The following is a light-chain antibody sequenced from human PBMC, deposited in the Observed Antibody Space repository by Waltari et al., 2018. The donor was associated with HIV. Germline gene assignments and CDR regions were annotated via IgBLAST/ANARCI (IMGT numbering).Light chain of an antibody. CDR1: SSNIGNNY. V-gene: IGLV1-51*01. CDR3: GTWDSSLSAGV. J-gene: IGLJ3*02. CDR2: DNN. Sequence: TQPPSVSAAPGQKVTISCSGSSSNIGNNYVSWYQQLPGTAPKLLIYDNNKRPSGIPDRFSGSKSGTSATLGITGLQTGDDADYYCGTWDSSLSAGVFGGG.